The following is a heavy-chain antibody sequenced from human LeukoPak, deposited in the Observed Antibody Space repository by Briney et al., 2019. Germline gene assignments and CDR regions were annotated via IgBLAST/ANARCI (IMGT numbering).Heavy chain of an antibody. D-gene: IGHD2-15*01. CDR3: AGRVGGGPIDY. CDR2: IYHSGST. V-gene: IGHV4-38-2*02. Sequence: PSETLSLTCTVSGYSISSGYYWGWIRQPPGKGLEWIGSIYHSGSTYYNPSLKSRVTISVDTSKNQFSLKLSSVTAADTAVHYCAGRVGGGPIDYWGQGTLVTVSS. J-gene: IGHJ4*02. CDR1: GYSISSGYY.